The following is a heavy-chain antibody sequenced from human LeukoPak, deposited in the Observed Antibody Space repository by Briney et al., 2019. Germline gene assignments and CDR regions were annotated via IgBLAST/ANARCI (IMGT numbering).Heavy chain of an antibody. J-gene: IGHJ4*02. CDR1: GYTFSNDG. CDR3: ARVSVYCTNTNCHDY. Sequence: ASVKVSCKASGYTFSNDGISWVRQAPGQGLEWMGWISAYSGRTAYTQKLQGRITMTTDTSTSTAYMELRSLTSDDTAVYYCARVSVYCTNTNCHDYWGQGTLVTVSS. CDR2: ISAYSGRT. V-gene: IGHV1-18*01. D-gene: IGHD2-2*01.